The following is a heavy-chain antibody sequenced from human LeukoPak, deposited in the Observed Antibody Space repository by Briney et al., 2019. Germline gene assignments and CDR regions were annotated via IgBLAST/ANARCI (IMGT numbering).Heavy chain of an antibody. CDR1: GFTFSSFG. D-gene: IGHD5-24*01. J-gene: IGHJ5*02. V-gene: IGHV3-33*01. CDR2: IWYDASDR. Sequence: GGSLRLSCAESGFTFSSFGMHWVRQAPGKGLEWVAVIWYDASDRYYADSVKGRFTISRDNSKNTLFLQMNSLRDDDTAVYYCVRGVGVSRFNYFDPWGQGTLVVVSS. CDR3: VRGVGVSRFNYFDP.